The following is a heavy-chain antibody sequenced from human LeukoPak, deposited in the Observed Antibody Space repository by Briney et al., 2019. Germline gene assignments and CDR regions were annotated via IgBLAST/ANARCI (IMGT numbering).Heavy chain of an antibody. Sequence: SETLSLTCAVYGGSFSGYYWSWIRQPPGKGLEWIGEINHSGSTNYNPSLKSRVTISVDTSKNQFSLKLSSVTAADTAVYYCARAYDSSGYYFGYWGQGTLVTVSS. CDR1: GGSFSGYY. D-gene: IGHD3-22*01. V-gene: IGHV4-34*01. CDR3: ARAYDSSGYYFGY. J-gene: IGHJ4*02. CDR2: INHSGST.